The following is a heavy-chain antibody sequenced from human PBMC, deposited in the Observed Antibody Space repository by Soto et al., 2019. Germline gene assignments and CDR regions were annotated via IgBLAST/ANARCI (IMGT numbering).Heavy chain of an antibody. D-gene: IGHD2-15*01. Sequence: QVQLVDSGGGVVQPGRSLRLSCAASGFTFSSYAMHWVRQAPGKGLEWVAVISYDGSNKYYADSVKGRFTISRDNSKNTLYLQINSLRAEDTAVYYCARDIYLVVAATRSYYYGMDVWGQGTTVTVSS. CDR3: ARDIYLVVAATRSYYYGMDV. J-gene: IGHJ6*02. CDR1: GFTFSSYA. CDR2: ISYDGSNK. V-gene: IGHV3-30-3*01.